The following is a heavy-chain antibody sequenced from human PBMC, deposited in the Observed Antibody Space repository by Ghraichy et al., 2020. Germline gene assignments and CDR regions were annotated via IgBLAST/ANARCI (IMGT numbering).Heavy chain of an antibody. CDR2: VSYTGNT. CDR1: GGSIRSQF. V-gene: IGHV4-59*08. CDR3: ARRGRGYSLYYYGLDV. Sequence: SKTLSLICTVSGGSIRSQFWTWIRKPPGKGLEWIGYVSYTGNTNYNPSLKSRVIISVDTSKNQFSLSLTSVTAADTAVYYCARRGRGYSLYYYGLDVWGQGTTVTVSS. J-gene: IGHJ6*02. D-gene: IGHD5-18*01.